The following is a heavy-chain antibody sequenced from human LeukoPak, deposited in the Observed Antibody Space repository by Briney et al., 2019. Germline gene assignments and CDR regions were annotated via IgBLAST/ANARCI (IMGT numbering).Heavy chain of an antibody. Sequence: GGSLRLSCAASGFTFSSYGMHWVRQAPGKGLEWVAVISYDGSNKYYADSVKGRLTISRDNSKNTLYLQMNSLRAEDTAVYYCAKDGSSGWTPYYFDYWGQGTLVTVSS. J-gene: IGHJ4*02. V-gene: IGHV3-30*18. CDR3: AKDGSSGWTPYYFDY. CDR1: GFTFSSYG. CDR2: ISYDGSNK. D-gene: IGHD6-19*01.